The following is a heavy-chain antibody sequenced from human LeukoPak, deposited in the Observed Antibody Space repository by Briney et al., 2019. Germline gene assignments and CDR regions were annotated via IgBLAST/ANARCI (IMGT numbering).Heavy chain of an antibody. CDR2: INPSTGGT. CDR3: ARDRNLYSGSFAS. D-gene: IGHD1-26*01. J-gene: IGHJ4*02. V-gene: IGHV1-2*06. CDR1: GYTFSGDY. Sequence: ASVKVSCKASGYTFSGDYVHWVRQAPGQGLEWMGRINPSTGGTTYAQKFQGRVTMTRDTSDSTAYMELNRLTSDDTAVYFCARDRNLYSGSFASWGQGTLVTVSS.